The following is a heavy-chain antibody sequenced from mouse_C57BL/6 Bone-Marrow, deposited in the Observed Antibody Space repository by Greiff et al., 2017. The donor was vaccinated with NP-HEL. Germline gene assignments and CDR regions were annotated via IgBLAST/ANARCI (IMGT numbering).Heavy chain of an antibody. CDR1: GFNIKDDY. Sequence: EVMLVESGAELVRPGASVKLSCTASGFNIKDDYMHWVKHRPEQGLEWIGWIDPENGDTEYASKFQGKATITADTSSNTAYLQLSSLTSEDTAVYYCTPNWDDYAMDYWGQGTSVTVSS. J-gene: IGHJ4*01. CDR2: IDPENGDT. V-gene: IGHV14-4*01. D-gene: IGHD4-1*02. CDR3: TPNWDDYAMDY.